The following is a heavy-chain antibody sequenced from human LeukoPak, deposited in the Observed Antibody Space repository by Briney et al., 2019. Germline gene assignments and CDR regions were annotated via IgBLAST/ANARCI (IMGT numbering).Heavy chain of an antibody. CDR1: GGSFSGYY. CDR2: INHSGST. CDR3: ARVINYDILTGPRSGMDV. Sequence: PSETLSLTCAVYGGSFSGYYWSWIRQPPGKGLEWIGGINHSGSTNYNPSLKSRVTISVDTSKNQFSLKLSSVTAADTAVYYCARVINYDILTGPRSGMDVWGKGTTVTVSS. D-gene: IGHD3-9*01. J-gene: IGHJ6*04. V-gene: IGHV4-34*01.